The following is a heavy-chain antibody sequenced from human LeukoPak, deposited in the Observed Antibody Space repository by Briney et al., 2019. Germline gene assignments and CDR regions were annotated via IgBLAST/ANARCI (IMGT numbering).Heavy chain of an antibody. D-gene: IGHD1-26*01. J-gene: IGHJ3*02. CDR2: INHSGST. V-gene: IGHV4-34*01. CDR1: GGSFDGYY. CDR3: AREETSGPTSDAFDI. Sequence: KPSETLSLTCAVFGGSFDGYYWNWIRQPPGKGLEWIGEINHSGSTNYNPSLKSRVTISVDTSKNQFSLKLSSVTAADTAVYYCAREETSGPTSDAFDIWGQGTMVTVSS.